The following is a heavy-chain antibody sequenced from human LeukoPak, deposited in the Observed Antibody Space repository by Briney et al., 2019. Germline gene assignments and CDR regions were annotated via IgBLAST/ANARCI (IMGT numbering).Heavy chain of an antibody. CDR1: GFTFSSYG. V-gene: IGHV3-30*18. CDR3: AKLPYSSRNDAFDI. D-gene: IGHD6-13*01. Sequence: AGGSLRLSCAASGFTFSSYGMHWVRQAPGKGLEWVAVISYDGSNKYYADSVKGRFTISRDNSKNTLYLQMNSLRAEDTAVYYCAKLPYSSRNDAFDIWGQGTMVTVSS. J-gene: IGHJ3*02. CDR2: ISYDGSNK.